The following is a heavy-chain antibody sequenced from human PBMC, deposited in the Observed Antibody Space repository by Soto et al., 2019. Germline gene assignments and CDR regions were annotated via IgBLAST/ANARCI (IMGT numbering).Heavy chain of an antibody. V-gene: IGHV1-18*01. CDR1: GYTFTSYG. J-gene: IGHJ5*02. CDR2: ISAYNGNT. D-gene: IGHD5-12*01. CDR3: ARAGGRGYSGYDPADWFDP. Sequence: ASVKVSCKASGYTFTSYGISWVRQAPGQGLEWMGWISAYNGNTNYAQKLQGRVTMTTDTSTSTAYMELRSLRPDDTAVYYCARAGGRGYSGYDPADWFDPWGQGTLVTVSS.